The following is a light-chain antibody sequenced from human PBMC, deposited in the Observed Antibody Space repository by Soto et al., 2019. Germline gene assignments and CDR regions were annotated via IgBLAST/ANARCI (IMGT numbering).Light chain of an antibody. J-gene: IGKJ3*01. Sequence: EIVLTQSPGTLSLSPGERATLSCRASQSVAISYLAWYQQKPGQAPRLLIYRASIRATGIPDRFSGSGSGTDFTLTISRLEPEDFAVYYCHQYASSPLTFGPGTKVDI. CDR3: HQYASSPLT. V-gene: IGKV3-20*01. CDR2: RAS. CDR1: QSVAISY.